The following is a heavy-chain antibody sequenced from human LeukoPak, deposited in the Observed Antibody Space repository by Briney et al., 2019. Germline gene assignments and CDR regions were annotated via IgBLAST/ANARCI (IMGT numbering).Heavy chain of an antibody. D-gene: IGHD2-2*02. CDR2: ISYDGSNK. CDR3: AKRRYCSSTSCHTQHYFDY. V-gene: IGHV3-30*04. CDR1: GFTFSSYA. J-gene: IGHJ4*02. Sequence: GRSLRLSCAASGFTFSSYAMHWVRQAPGKGLEWVAVISYDGSNKYYADSVKGRFTISRDNSKNTLYLQMNSLRAEDTAVYYCAKRRYCSSTSCHTQHYFDYWGQGTLVTVSS.